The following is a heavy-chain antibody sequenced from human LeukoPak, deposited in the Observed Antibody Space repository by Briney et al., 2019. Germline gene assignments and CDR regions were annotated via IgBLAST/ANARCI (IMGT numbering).Heavy chain of an antibody. CDR3: ARAYCSSTSCPNHDAFDI. D-gene: IGHD2-2*01. CDR1: GGSISSGDYY. V-gene: IGHV4-30-4*08. Sequence: SETLSLTCTVSGGSISSGDYYWRWIRQPPGKGLEWIGYIYYSGSTYYNPSLKSRVTISVDTSKNQFSLKLSSVTAADTAVYYCARAYCSSTSCPNHDAFDIWGQGTMVTVSS. J-gene: IGHJ3*02. CDR2: IYYSGST.